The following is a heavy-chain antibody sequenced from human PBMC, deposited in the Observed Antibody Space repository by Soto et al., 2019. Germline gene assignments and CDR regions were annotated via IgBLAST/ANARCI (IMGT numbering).Heavy chain of an antibody. J-gene: IGHJ4*02. CDR1: GGSISSGDHY. D-gene: IGHD5-18*01. CDR2: IYYSGST. CDR3: ARGAGGYSYGNFDY. V-gene: IGHV4-30-4*01. Sequence: SETLSLTCTVSGGSISSGDHYWNWIRQPPGRALEWIGYIYYSGSTYYNPSLKSRVTISVDTSKNQFSLMLRSVTAADTAVYYCARGAGGYSYGNFDYWGQGTLVTVSS.